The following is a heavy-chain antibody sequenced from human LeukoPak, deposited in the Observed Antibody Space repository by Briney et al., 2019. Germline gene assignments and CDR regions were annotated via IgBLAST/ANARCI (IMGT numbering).Heavy chain of an antibody. CDR1: NGSISNYY. V-gene: IGHV4-59*01. D-gene: IGHD5-24*01. CDR3: ARDGYNFFDY. Sequence: SETLSLTCRASNGSISNYYWSWIRQPPGKGLEWIGYVYYSGSTKYNPSLNSRVTISVDTSQNEISLKLTSVTAADTAVYYCARDGYNFFDYWGQGTPVTVSP. J-gene: IGHJ4*02. CDR2: VYYSGST.